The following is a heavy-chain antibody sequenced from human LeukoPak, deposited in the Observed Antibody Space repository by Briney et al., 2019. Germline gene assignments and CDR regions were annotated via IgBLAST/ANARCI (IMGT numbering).Heavy chain of an antibody. Sequence: GGSLRLSCAASGFSFSSYAMHWVRQAPGKGLEWVAIMSYDGSNEFYADSVKGRFTISRDNSKNTLYLQMNSLRAEDTAVYYCARGVDYYENSGTIDYWGQGTLVTVSS. CDR3: ARGVDYYENSGTIDY. CDR2: MSYDGSNE. V-gene: IGHV3-30*04. J-gene: IGHJ4*02. CDR1: GFSFSSYA. D-gene: IGHD3-22*01.